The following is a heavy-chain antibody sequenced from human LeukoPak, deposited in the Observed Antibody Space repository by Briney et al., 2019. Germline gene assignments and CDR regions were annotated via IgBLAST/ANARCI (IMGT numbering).Heavy chain of an antibody. D-gene: IGHD2-2*01. CDR3: ARLGSLFVVVPAATMSYP. Sequence: RASVKVSCKASGYTFSGYYMHWVRQDPGQGLEWMGRINPNSGGTNYAQTFQGRVTMTRDTSISTAYMELSSLRSDDTAVYYCARLGSLFVVVPAATMSYPWGQGTLVTVSS. CDR1: GYTFSGYY. J-gene: IGHJ5*02. CDR2: INPNSGGT. V-gene: IGHV1-2*06.